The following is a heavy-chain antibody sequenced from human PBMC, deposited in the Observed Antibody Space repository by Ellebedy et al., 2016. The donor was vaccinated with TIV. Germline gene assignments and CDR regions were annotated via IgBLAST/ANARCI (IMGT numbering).Heavy chain of an antibody. J-gene: IGHJ2*01. CDR3: ARSSHPTNQMIVVASGYWYFDL. V-gene: IGHV1-2*04. Sequence: AASVKVSCKASGYTFTGYYMHWVRQAPGQGLEWMGWINPNSGGTNYAQKFQGWVTMTRDTSISTAYMELSRLRSDDTAVYYCARSSHPTNQMIVVASGYWYFDLWGRGTLVTVSS. D-gene: IGHD3-22*01. CDR2: INPNSGGT. CDR1: GYTFTGYY.